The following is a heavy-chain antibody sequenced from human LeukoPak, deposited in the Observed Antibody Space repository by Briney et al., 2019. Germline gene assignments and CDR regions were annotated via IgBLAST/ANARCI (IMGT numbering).Heavy chain of an antibody. V-gene: IGHV4-39*01. CDR1: GASISSSDYY. J-gene: IGHJ4*02. D-gene: IGHD4-17*01. CDR3: ASSYGDARSLDY. Sequence: SETLSLTCAVSGASISSSDYYWDWMRQPPGKGLEWIGSVYYSGSTYYNPSLKSRVTVSVDTSKNQFSLKLSSVTAADTAVYYCASSYGDARSLDYWGQGTLVTVSS. CDR2: VYYSGST.